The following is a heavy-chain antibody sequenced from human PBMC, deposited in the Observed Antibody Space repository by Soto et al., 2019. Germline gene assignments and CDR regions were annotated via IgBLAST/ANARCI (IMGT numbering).Heavy chain of an antibody. V-gene: IGHV4-31*03. CDR1: GGSISSGGYY. CDR2: IYYSGST. J-gene: IGHJ5*02. CDR3: ARVGIVVVPAASYNWFDP. Sequence: QVQLQESGPGLVKPSQTLSLTCTVSGGSISSGGYYWSWIRQHPGKGLEWIGYIYYSGSTYYNPSLKIRVTISVDTSKNQFSLKLSSVTAADTAVYYCARVGIVVVPAASYNWFDPWGQGTLVTVSS. D-gene: IGHD2-2*03.